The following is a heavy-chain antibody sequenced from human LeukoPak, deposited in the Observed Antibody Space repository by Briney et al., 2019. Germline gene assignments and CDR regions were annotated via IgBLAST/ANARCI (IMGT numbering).Heavy chain of an antibody. D-gene: IGHD6-13*01. CDR1: GFTFSSYG. CDR3: AKDGIAAAGFDY. J-gene: IGHJ4*02. Sequence: GGSLRLSCAASGFTFSSYGMHWVRQAPGKGLEWVAVISYDGSNKYYADSVKGRFTISRDNPKNTLYLQMNSLRAEDTAVYYCAKDGIAAAGFDYWGQGTLVTVSS. V-gene: IGHV3-30*18. CDR2: ISYDGSNK.